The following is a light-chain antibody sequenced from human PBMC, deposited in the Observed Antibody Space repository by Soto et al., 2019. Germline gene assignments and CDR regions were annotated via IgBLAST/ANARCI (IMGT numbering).Light chain of an antibody. CDR3: QQYSDSPT. CDR2: GAS. Sequence: EIVMTQSPATLSVSPGERATLSCRASRSVSSKLAWYQQKPGQAPWLLIYGASTRATGIPARFSGSGSGTEFILTISSLQSEDFAVYYCQQYSDSPTFGQGTKVEIK. J-gene: IGKJ1*01. CDR1: RSVSSK. V-gene: IGKV3D-15*01.